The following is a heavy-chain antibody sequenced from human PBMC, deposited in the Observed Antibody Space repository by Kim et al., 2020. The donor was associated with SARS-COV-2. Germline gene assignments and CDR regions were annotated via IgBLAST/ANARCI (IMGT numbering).Heavy chain of an antibody. D-gene: IGHD3-3*02. CDR3: ARGFHFWSGSYTYFDY. Sequence: SETLSLTCTVSGGSISTSTYYWGWIRQPPGKGLEWIGSIYYSGSTYYNPSLKSRVTISVDTSKNQFSLKLSSVTAADTALYYCARGFHFWSGSYTYFDYWGQGTLVTFSS. CDR2: IYYSGST. CDR1: GGSISTSTYY. J-gene: IGHJ4*02. V-gene: IGHV4-39*01.